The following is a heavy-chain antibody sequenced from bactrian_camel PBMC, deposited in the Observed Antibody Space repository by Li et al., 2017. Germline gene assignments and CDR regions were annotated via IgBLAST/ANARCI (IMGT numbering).Heavy chain of an antibody. Sequence: VQLVESGGGSVQAGGSLRLSCEYTKGIRFVGWFRQNPGKRREPVARLSPADGATYYSDSVKGRLTISKDIAKSTVYLQMNTLKPEDTAVYYCAGAAPDYGGNCPTREAFFDYWGQGTQVTVS. J-gene: IGHJ6*01. CDR1: YTKGIRF. V-gene: IGHV3S60*01. CDR3: AGAAPDYGGNCPTREAFFDY. CDR2: LSPADGAT. D-gene: IGHD2*01.